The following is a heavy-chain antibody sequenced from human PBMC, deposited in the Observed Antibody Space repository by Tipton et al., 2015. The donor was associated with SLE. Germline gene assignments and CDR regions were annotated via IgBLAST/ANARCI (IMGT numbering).Heavy chain of an antibody. V-gene: IGHV3-7*04. CDR1: ESTFSRYW. CDR3: ARGDANSGDY. CDR2: INQDGSEK. Sequence: SLRLSCAASESTFSRYWMSWVRQAPGKGLEWVANINQDGSEKNYVDSVRGRFTISRDNANNSLYLQMNSLRDEDTAVYYCARGDANSGDYWGQGTLATVSS. J-gene: IGHJ4*02. D-gene: IGHD5-24*01.